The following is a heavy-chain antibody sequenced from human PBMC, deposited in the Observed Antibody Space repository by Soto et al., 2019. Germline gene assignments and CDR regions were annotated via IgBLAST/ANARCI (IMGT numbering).Heavy chain of an antibody. CDR3: AKEGSLFWHYGSGSYYDY. CDR2: ISGSGGST. CDR1: GFTFSSYA. J-gene: IGHJ4*02. V-gene: IGHV3-23*01. Sequence: GGSLRLTCAASGFTFSSYAMSWVRQAPGKGLEWVSAISGSGGSTYYADSVKGLFTISRDNSKNTLYLQMNSLRAEDTAVYYCAKEGSLFWHYGSGSYYDYWGQGTLVTVSS. D-gene: IGHD3-10*01.